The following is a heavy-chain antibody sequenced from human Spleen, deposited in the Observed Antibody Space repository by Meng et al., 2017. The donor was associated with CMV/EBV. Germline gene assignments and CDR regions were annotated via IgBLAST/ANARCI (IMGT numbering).Heavy chain of an antibody. D-gene: IGHD2-2*02. Sequence: ASVKVSCKASGYTFTGYYMHWVRQAPGQGLEWMGWINPNSGGTNYAQKFQGRVTMTRDTSISTAYMELSSLRSEDTAVYYCATFLACSSTSCYTWWFDPWGQGTLVTVSS. V-gene: IGHV1-2*02. J-gene: IGHJ5*02. CDR1: GYTFTGYY. CDR2: INPNSGGT. CDR3: ATFLACSSTSCYTWWFDP.